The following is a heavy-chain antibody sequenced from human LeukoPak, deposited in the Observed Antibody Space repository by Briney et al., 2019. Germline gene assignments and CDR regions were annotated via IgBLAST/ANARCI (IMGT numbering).Heavy chain of an antibody. CDR2: INPNSGGT. CDR3: ARESKQQLVENWFDP. Sequence: ASVKVSCKASGYTFTGYYMHWERHAPGQGLEWMGWINPNSGGTNYAQKFQGRVTMTRDTSISTAYMELSRLRSDDTAVYYCARESKQQLVENWFDPWGQGTLVTVSS. CDR1: GYTFTGYY. V-gene: IGHV1-2*02. J-gene: IGHJ5*02. D-gene: IGHD6-13*01.